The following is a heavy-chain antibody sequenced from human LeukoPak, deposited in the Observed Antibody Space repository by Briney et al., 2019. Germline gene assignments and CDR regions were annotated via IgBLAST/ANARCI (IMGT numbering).Heavy chain of an antibody. V-gene: IGHV1-24*01. Sequence: ASVKVSCKVSGCTLTELSMHWVRQAPGKGLEWMGGFDPEDGETIYAQKFQGRVTMTEDTSTDTAYVELSSLRSEDTAVYYSATVAIGYCSGGSCYSPRNWFDPWGQGTLVTVSS. CDR1: GCTLTELS. CDR3: ATVAIGYCSGGSCYSPRNWFDP. CDR2: FDPEDGET. J-gene: IGHJ5*02. D-gene: IGHD2-15*01.